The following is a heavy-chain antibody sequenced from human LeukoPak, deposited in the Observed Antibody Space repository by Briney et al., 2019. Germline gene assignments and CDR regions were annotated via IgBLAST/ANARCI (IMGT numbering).Heavy chain of an antibody. D-gene: IGHD4-11*01. CDR3: VRLYDDYTNGHFDS. CDR2: ISYDGSNK. V-gene: IGHV3-30*04. CDR1: GFTFSSYA. J-gene: IGHJ4*02. Sequence: GGSLRLSCAASGFTFSSYAMHWVRQAPGKGLEWVAVISYDGSNKYYADSVKGRFTISRDNAKKSLYLQLNSLRAEDTAVYYCVRLYDDYTNGHFDSWGQGTLVTVSS.